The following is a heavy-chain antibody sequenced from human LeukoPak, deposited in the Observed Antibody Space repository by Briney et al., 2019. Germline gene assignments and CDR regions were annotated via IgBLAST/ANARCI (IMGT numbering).Heavy chain of an antibody. Sequence: PGRSLRLSCAASGFTFSSYGMHWVRQAPGKGLEWLAVISYDGSNKYYADSVKGRFTISRDNSKNTLYLQMNSLRAEDTAVYYCAKDDTDSITGTAYYYYYGMDVWGQGTTVTVSS. V-gene: IGHV3-30*18. J-gene: IGHJ6*02. CDR1: GFTFSSYG. CDR2: ISYDGSNK. CDR3: AKDDTDSITGTAYYYYYGMDV. D-gene: IGHD1-20*01.